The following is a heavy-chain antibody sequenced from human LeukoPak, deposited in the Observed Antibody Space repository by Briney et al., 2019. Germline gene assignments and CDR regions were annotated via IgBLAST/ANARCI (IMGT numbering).Heavy chain of an antibody. Sequence: GRSLRLSCAASGFTFDDYALHWVRQAPGKGLEWVSGINCDGGKIGYADSVKGRFTISRDNATNSLYLQMNSLRPEDTSLYYCAKGSVAARPGWFDRWGQGTLVTVSS. D-gene: IGHD6-6*01. CDR1: GFTFDDYA. J-gene: IGHJ5*02. CDR2: INCDGGKI. V-gene: IGHV3-9*01. CDR3: AKGSVAARPGWFDR.